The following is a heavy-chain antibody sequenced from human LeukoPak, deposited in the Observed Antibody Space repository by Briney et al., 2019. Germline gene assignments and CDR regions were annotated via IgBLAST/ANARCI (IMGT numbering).Heavy chain of an antibody. CDR2: IYYSGST. CDR3: ARIEVRGVIVDY. Sequence: SETLSLTCTVSGASISTYYWSWIRQPPGKGLEWIGYIYYSGSTNYNPSLKSRVTISVDTSKNQFSLKLSSVTAADTAVYYCARIEVRGVIVDYWGQGTLVTVSS. CDR1: GASISTYY. D-gene: IGHD3-10*01. V-gene: IGHV4-59*08. J-gene: IGHJ4*02.